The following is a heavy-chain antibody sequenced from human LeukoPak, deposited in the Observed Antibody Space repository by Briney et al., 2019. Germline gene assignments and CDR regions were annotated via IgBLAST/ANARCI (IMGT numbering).Heavy chain of an antibody. CDR3: AKILSRYMDV. D-gene: IGHD3-3*01. J-gene: IGHJ6*03. Sequence: GGSLRLSCAASGFTFSSYSMNWVRQAPGKGLEWVSSISSSSSYIYYADSVRGRFTISRDNAKNSLFLQMNSLRGEDTAIYYCAKILSRYMDVWGKGTTVTISS. CDR2: ISSSSSYI. CDR1: GFTFSSYS. V-gene: IGHV3-21*01.